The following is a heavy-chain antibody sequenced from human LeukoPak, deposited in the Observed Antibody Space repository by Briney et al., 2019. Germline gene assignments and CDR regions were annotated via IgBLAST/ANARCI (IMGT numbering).Heavy chain of an antibody. D-gene: IGHD3-16*01. V-gene: IGHV3-21*01. CDR1: GFTFSSYS. CDR2: ISSSSSYI. CDR3: ARDSYGGDYFDY. Sequence: GGSLRLSCAASGFTFSSYSMNWVRQAAGKGLEWVSSISSSSSYIYYADSVKGRLTISRDNAKNSLYLQMNSLRAEDTAVYYCARDSYGGDYFDYWGQGTLVTVSS. J-gene: IGHJ4*02.